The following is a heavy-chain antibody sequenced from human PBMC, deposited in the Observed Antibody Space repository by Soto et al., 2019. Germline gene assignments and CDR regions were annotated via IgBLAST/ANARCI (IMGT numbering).Heavy chain of an antibody. CDR1: GFTFSSYA. CDR2: ISGSGGST. CDR3: AKDRGNSSTSCYCYFDY. V-gene: IGHV3-23*01. J-gene: IGHJ4*02. D-gene: IGHD2-2*01. Sequence: GESLKISCAASGFTFSSYAMSWVRQAPGKGLEWVSAISGSGGSTYYADSVKGRFTISRDNSKNTLYLQMNSLRAEDTAVYYCAKDRGNSSTSCYCYFDYWGQGTLVTVSS.